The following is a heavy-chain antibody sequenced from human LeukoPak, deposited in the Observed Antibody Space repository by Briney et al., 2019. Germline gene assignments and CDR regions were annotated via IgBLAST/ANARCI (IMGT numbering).Heavy chain of an antibody. D-gene: IGHD5-12*01. J-gene: IGHJ4*02. V-gene: IGHV3-21*01. CDR1: GFTFSSYS. CDR2: ISSSSSYI. CDR3: ATSGYDYDG. Sequence: GGSLRLSCAASGFTFSSYSMNWVREAPGKGLEWFSSISSSSSYIYYAESVKGRFNISRDNAKNSLYLQMNSLRAEDTAVYYCATSGYDYDGWGQGTLVTVSS.